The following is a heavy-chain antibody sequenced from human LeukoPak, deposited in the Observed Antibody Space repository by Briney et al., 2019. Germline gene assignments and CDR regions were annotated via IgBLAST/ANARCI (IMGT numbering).Heavy chain of an antibody. J-gene: IGHJ5*02. CDR1: GYTFTSYY. V-gene: IGHV1-46*01. D-gene: IGHD6-6*01. CDR3: ARDAGGPYINSSEWFDP. Sequence: ASVKVSCKASGYTFTSYYMHWVRQAPGQGLEWMGTINPRGGSTSYALKFQGRVTMTRDMSTSTVYMELSSLRSDDTAVYYCARDAGGPYINSSEWFDPWGQGTLVTVSS. CDR2: INPRGGST.